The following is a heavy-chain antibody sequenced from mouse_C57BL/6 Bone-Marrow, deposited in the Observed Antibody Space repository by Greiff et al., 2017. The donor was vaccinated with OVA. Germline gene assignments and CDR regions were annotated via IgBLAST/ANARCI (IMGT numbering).Heavy chain of an antibody. CDR3: ARREYRGAMDY. J-gene: IGHJ4*01. CDR2: ISNLAYSI. Sequence: EVQGVESGGGLVQPGGSLKLSCAASGFTFSDYGMAWVRQAPRKGPEWVAFISNLAYSIYYADTVTGRFTISRENAKNTLYLEMSSLRSEDTAMYYCARREYRGAMDYWGQGTSVTVSS. V-gene: IGHV5-15*01. CDR1: GFTFSDYG. D-gene: IGHD2-14*01.